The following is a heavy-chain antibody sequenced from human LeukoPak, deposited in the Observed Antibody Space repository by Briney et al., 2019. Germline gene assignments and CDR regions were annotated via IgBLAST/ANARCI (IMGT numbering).Heavy chain of an antibody. Sequence: GGSLRLSCAASGFTFSDHYMDWVRQAPGKGLEWVGRTRNKANSYSTEYAASVKGRFTISRDESKNSLYLQMNSLKTEDTAVYYCARFVIVSAVGMAVWGQGTTVTVSS. CDR3: ARFVIVSAVGMAV. J-gene: IGHJ6*02. CDR2: TRNKANSYST. D-gene: IGHD2-2*01. V-gene: IGHV3-72*01. CDR1: GFTFSDHY.